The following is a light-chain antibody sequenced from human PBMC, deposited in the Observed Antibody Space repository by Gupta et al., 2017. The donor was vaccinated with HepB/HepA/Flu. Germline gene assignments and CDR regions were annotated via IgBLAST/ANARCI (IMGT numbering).Light chain of an antibody. Sequence: SVSESPGQTVTISCPRSSGSIASNYVQWSQQRPGSSPTTVIYEDNQRPSGVPDRFSGSIDSSSNSASLTISGLQTEDEADYYCQSYDSSNVVFGGGTKLTVL. CDR3: QSYDSSNVV. V-gene: IGLV6-57*01. CDR1: SGSIASNY. CDR2: EDN. J-gene: IGLJ2*01.